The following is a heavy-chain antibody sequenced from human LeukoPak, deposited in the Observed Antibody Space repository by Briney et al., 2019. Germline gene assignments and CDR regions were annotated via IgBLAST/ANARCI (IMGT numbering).Heavy chain of an antibody. J-gene: IGHJ4*02. CDR2: ISSSSSYT. CDR3: GKGGATLFDY. CDR1: GFTFSDYY. V-gene: IGHV3-11*06. Sequence: GGSLRLSCAASGFTFSDYYMSWIRQAPGKGLEWVSYISSSSSYTKYEDSVKGRFTISRDNAKNSLYLQMNSLRAEDTAVYYCGKGGATLFDYWGQGTLVTVSS. D-gene: IGHD1-26*01.